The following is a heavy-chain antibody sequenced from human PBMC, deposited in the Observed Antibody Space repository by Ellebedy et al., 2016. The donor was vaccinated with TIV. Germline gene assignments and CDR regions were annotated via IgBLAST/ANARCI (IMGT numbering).Heavy chain of an antibody. CDR2: ISSSSSYT. Sequence: GGSLRLXXAASGFTFSDYYMSWIRQAPGKGLEWVSYISSSSSYTNYADSVKGRFTISRDNAKNSLYLQMNSLRAEDTAVYYCARVNYYYYYMDVWGKGTTVTVSS. V-gene: IGHV3-11*05. CDR3: ARVNYYYYYMDV. CDR1: GFTFSDYY. J-gene: IGHJ6*03.